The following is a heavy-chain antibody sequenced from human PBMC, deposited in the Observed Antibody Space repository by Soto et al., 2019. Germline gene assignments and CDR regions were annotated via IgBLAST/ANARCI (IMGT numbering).Heavy chain of an antibody. CDR2: ISYDGSNE. Sequence: QVRLVESGGGVVQPGKSLRLSCAASGFIFSRYGMHWVRQAPGKGLEWVTVISYDGSNEYYADSVKGRFTISRDNSKNTVFLQMNSLRIEDTSVYYCSRVYVVSNVADVPSPYYFDHWGKGTLVAASS. V-gene: IGHV3-30*03. D-gene: IGHD2-21*01. J-gene: IGHJ4*02. CDR1: GFIFSRYG. CDR3: SRVYVVSNVADVPSPYYFDH.